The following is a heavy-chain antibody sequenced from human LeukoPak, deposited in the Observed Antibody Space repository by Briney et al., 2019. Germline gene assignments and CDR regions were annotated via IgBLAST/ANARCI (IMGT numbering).Heavy chain of an antibody. CDR3: AKDWEVEDYYDSSGPTLFDY. D-gene: IGHD3-22*01. J-gene: IGHJ4*02. CDR2: ISGSGGST. Sequence: PGGSLRLSCAASGFTVSSNYMSWVRQAPGKGLEWVSAISGSGGSTYYADSVKGRFTISRDNSKNTLYLQMNSLRAEDTAVYYCAKDWEVEDYYDSSGPTLFDYWGQGTLVTVSS. V-gene: IGHV3-23*01. CDR1: GFTVSSNY.